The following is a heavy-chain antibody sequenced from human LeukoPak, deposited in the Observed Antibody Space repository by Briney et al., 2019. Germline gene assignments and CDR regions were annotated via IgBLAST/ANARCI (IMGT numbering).Heavy chain of an antibody. V-gene: IGHV1-69*01. CDR1: GGTFNNYA. CDR3: ARDRSSGTFDSFGV. J-gene: IGHJ3*01. Sequence: ASVKVSCKASGGTFNNYAFSWVRQSPRQGLEWMGGIIPSFGPPNNAQKFQDRVTITADESKSTVHMELSSLTSDDTAIYYCARDRSSGTFDSFGVWGPGTLVTVSS. CDR2: IIPSFGPP. D-gene: IGHD1-26*01.